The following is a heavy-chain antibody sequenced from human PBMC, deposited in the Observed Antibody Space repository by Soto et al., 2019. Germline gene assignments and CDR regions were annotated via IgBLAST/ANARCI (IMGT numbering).Heavy chain of an antibody. CDR1: GGTFSSYA. J-gene: IGHJ6*02. CDR3: ARVSPRDAIYYYYYGMDV. V-gene: IGHV1-69*12. Sequence: QVQLVQSGAEVKKPGSSVKVSCKASGGTFSSYAISWVRQARGQGLEWMGGIIPIFGTANYAQKFQGRVTITADESTSTAYIELSSLRSEDTAVYYCARVSPRDAIYYYYYGMDVWGQGTTVTVSS. CDR2: IIPIFGTA.